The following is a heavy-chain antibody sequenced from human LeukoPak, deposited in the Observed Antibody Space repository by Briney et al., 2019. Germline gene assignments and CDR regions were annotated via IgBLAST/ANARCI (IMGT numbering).Heavy chain of an antibody. CDR2: IRGNAGTT. V-gene: IGHV3-23*01. D-gene: IGHD5-18*01. CDR1: GFIFSNYG. CDR3: AKVGGQRIQLWPHDY. J-gene: IGHJ4*02. Sequence: GGSLRLSCAASGFIFSNYGMSWVRQAPGKGPEWVSGIRGNAGTTYYADSVKGRFTMSRDNSKKTLDLQMNSLRAEDTAVYYCAKVGGQRIQLWPHDYWGQGTLVTVSS.